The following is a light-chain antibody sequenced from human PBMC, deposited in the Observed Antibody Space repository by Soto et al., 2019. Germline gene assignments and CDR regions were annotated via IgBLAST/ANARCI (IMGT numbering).Light chain of an antibody. Sequence: EVVMTQSPATLSVSPGDRATLSCRASQSVDTNVAWYQQKPGQAPRLLVHGASTRATGVPARFTGIGSGTDVTLTISGLQSADFAVYYCQQYYNWPPYTFGQGTKLQIK. V-gene: IGKV3-15*01. CDR2: GAS. J-gene: IGKJ2*01. CDR3: QQYYNWPPYT. CDR1: QSVDTN.